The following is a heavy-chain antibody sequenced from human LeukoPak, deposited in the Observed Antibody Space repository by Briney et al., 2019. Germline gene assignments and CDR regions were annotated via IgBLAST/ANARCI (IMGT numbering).Heavy chain of an antibody. CDR2: ISGSGGST. Sequence: GGSLRLSCAASGFTFSNYAMSWVRQAPGKGLEWVSAISGSGGSTYYADSVKGRFTISRDNSKNTLYLQMNSLRAEDTAIYYCAKDPRGEVRYNYYYMDVWGKGTTVTFSS. V-gene: IGHV3-23*01. CDR1: GFTFSNYA. J-gene: IGHJ6*03. CDR3: AKDPRGEVRYNYYYMDV. D-gene: IGHD3-16*01.